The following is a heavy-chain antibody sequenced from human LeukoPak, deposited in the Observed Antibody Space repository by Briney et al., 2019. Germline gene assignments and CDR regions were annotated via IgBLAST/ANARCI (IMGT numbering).Heavy chain of an antibody. CDR1: GYTFTGYY. V-gene: IGHV1-2*02. CDR2: INPNSGGT. D-gene: IGHD1-26*01. CDR3: ARPNSVGASVYFDY. Sequence: ASVKVSCKASGYTFTGYYMHWVRQPPGQGLEWMGWINPNSGGTKFAQRFQGRVTMTRDTSISTAYMELSKLSSDDTAVYYCARPNSVGASVYFDYWGQGTLVTVSS. J-gene: IGHJ4*02.